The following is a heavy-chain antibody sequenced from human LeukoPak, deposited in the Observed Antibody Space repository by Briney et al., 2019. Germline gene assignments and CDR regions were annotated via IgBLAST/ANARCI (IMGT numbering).Heavy chain of an antibody. CDR2: ISASGANR. CDR3: ARGQKYSYGYTVTELGSGYFDY. V-gene: IGHV3-23*01. J-gene: IGHJ4*02. CDR1: GFTFNRYG. Sequence: GALRLSCAASGFTFNRYGMSWVRQAPGKGLEWVSGISASGANRYYADSVKGRFTISRDNSRDTLSVQINSLRAEDTAVYFCARGQKYSYGYTVTELGSGYFDYWGQGTLVTVSS. D-gene: IGHD5-18*01.